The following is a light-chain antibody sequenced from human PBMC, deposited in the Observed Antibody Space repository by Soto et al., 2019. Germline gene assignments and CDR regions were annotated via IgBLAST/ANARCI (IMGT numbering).Light chain of an antibody. V-gene: IGKV3-15*01. CDR3: QQYNNWPIT. J-gene: IGKJ5*01. Sequence: EIVMTQSPATLSVSPGERATLSCRASQSVSSNLAWYQQKPGQAPWLLIYGASTRATGIPARFSGSGSGTEFTLTISSLQSEDFAVYYCQQYNNWPITVGQGTRLEIK. CDR1: QSVSSN. CDR2: GAS.